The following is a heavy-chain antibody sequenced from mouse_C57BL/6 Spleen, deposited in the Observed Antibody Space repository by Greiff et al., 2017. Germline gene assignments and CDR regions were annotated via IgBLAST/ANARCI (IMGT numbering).Heavy chain of an antibody. CDR2: INPYNGGT. D-gene: IGHD2-1*01. J-gene: IGHJ4*01. CDR3: ARSGYGNPYAMDY. V-gene: IGHV1-19*01. CDR1: GYTFTDYY. Sequence: VQLQQSGPVLVKPGASVKMSCKASGYTFTDYYMNWVKQSHGKSLEWIGVINPYNGGTSYNQKFKGKATLTVDKSSSTAYMELNSLTSEDSAVYYCARSGYGNPYAMDYWGKGTSVTVSS.